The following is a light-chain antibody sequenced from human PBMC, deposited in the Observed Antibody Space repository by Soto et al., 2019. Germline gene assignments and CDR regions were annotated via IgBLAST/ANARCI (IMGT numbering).Light chain of an antibody. Sequence: QAVVTQPPSVSGAPGQRVTISCTGSSSNIGAGYDVYWYQQLPGRAPKLLIYGNSKGPSGVPDRFSDSKSGTSASLAITGLQAEDEADYYCQSYDNSLSGSRIFGGGTKLTVL. V-gene: IGLV1-40*01. J-gene: IGLJ2*01. CDR2: GNS. CDR1: SSNIGAGYD. CDR3: QSYDNSLSGSRI.